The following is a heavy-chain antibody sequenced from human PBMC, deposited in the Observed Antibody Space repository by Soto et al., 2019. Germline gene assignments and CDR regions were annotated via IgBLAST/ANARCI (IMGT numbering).Heavy chain of an antibody. CDR3: ARVEKGGSSWYPNWFDP. CDR1: GGTFSSYA. J-gene: IGHJ5*02. CDR2: IIPIFGTA. V-gene: IGHV1-69*13. D-gene: IGHD6-13*01. Sequence: SVKVFCKASGGTFSSYAISWVRQAPGQGLEWMGGIIPIFGTANYAQKFQGRVTITADESTSTAYMELSSPRSEDTAVYYCARVEKGGSSWYPNWFDPWGQGTLVTVSS.